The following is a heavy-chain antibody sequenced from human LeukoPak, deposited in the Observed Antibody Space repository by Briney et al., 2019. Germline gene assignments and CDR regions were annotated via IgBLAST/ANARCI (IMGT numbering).Heavy chain of an antibody. Sequence: ASVKVSCKASGYTFPTYGITWVRQATGQGLEWMGWMNPNSGNTGYAQKFQGRVTMTRNTSISTAYMELSSLRSEDTAVYYCARGDESLLYDYWGQGTLVTVSS. J-gene: IGHJ4*02. CDR3: ARGDESLLYDY. V-gene: IGHV1-8*02. CDR2: MNPNSGNT. CDR1: GYTFPTYG. D-gene: IGHD2-15*01.